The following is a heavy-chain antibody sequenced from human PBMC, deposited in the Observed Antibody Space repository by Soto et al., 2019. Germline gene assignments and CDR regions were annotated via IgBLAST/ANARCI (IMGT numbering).Heavy chain of an antibody. Sequence: SQTLSLTCAISGDTVSSNSATWNWIRQSPSRGLEWLGRTYYRSQWYSDYALSVKSRITINPDTTKNQFSLHLNSVTPEDTAVYYCARHVQREADPFDYWGQGTLVTVSS. CDR1: GDTVSSNSAT. J-gene: IGHJ4*02. CDR2: TYYRSQWYS. V-gene: IGHV6-1*01. CDR3: ARHVQREADPFDY. D-gene: IGHD6-19*01.